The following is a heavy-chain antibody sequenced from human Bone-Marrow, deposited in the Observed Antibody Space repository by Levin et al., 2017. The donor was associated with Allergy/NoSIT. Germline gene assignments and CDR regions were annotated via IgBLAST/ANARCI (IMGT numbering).Heavy chain of an antibody. CDR2: INPSGGST. V-gene: IGHV1-46*01. Sequence: ASVKVSCKASGYTFTSYYMHWVRQAPGQGLEWMGIINPSGGSTSYAQKFQGRVTMTRDTSTSTVYMELSSLRSEDTAVYYCARDPVGAGYYYYGMDVWGQGTTVTVSS. D-gene: IGHD1-26*01. CDR1: GYTFTSYY. J-gene: IGHJ6*02. CDR3: ARDPVGAGYYYYGMDV.